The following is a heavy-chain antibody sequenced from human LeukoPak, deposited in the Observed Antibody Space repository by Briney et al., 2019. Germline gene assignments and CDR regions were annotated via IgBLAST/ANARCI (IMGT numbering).Heavy chain of an antibody. CDR2: IYYSGST. V-gene: IGHV4-59*08. CDR1: GGSISSYY. D-gene: IGHD3-16*01. Sequence: SETLSLTCTVSGGSISSYYWSWIRQPPGKGLEWIGYIYYSGSTNYNPSLKSRVTISVDTSKNQFSLKLSSVTAADTAVYYCARGGGPYNWFDPWGQGTLVTVSS. J-gene: IGHJ5*02. CDR3: ARGGGPYNWFDP.